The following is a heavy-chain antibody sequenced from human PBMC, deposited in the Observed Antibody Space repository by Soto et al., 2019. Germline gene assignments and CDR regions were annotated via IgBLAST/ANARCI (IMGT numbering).Heavy chain of an antibody. CDR1: GGTFNSYG. D-gene: IGHD1-26*01. CDR3: ARYSGKYQGPIDY. CDR2: IIPLYGTV. V-gene: IGHV1-69*06. J-gene: IGHJ4*02. Sequence: SVKVSCKASGGTFNSYGISWVRQAPGQGLDWMGVIIPLYGTVNYAQKFQGRVSITADKSTSTAYMDLNSLRAEDTAVYFCARYSGKYQGPIDYWGQGTLVTVSS.